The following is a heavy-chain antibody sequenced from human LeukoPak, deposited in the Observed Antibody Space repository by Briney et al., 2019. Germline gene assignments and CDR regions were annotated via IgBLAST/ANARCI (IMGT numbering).Heavy chain of an antibody. V-gene: IGHV4-4*02. Sequence: SGTLSLTCAVSGGSISSNNWWGWVRQPPGKGLEWIGEIYHSGSPNYNPSLKSRVTISVDKSRNHFSLNLSSVTAADTAVYYCARVNINNWHSCDYWGQGTLVTVSS. CDR1: GGSISSNNW. D-gene: IGHD1-1*01. J-gene: IGHJ4*02. CDR2: IYHSGSP. CDR3: ARVNINNWHSCDY.